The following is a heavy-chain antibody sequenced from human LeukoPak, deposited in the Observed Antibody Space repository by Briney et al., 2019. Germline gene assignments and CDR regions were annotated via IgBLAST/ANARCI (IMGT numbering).Heavy chain of an antibody. V-gene: IGHV4-59*08. CDR3: ARHGSTVTTEMYNWFDP. D-gene: IGHD4-17*01. CDR1: GGSISSYY. CDR2: IYYSGST. J-gene: IGHJ5*02. Sequence: HSETLSLTCTVSGGSISSYYWSWIRQPPGKGLEWIGYIYYSGSTDYNPSLKSRVTISVDTSKNQFSLKLSSVTAADTAVYYCARHGSTVTTEMYNWFDPWGQGTLVTVSS.